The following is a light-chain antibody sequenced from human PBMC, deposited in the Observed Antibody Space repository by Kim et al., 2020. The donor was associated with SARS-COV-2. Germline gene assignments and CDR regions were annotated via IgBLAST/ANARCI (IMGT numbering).Light chain of an antibody. V-gene: IGLV5-37*01. CDR3: MIWPRNAVL. CDR2: YFSDSDK. J-gene: IGLJ2*01. CDR1: SVINVGTHK. Sequence: LTCTLPSVINVGTHKVYGFQKKPGSPPRYLLSYFSDSDKGQGSGVPSRFSGSKDASANTGILLISGLQSEDEADYYCMIWPRNAVLFGGGPQLTVL.